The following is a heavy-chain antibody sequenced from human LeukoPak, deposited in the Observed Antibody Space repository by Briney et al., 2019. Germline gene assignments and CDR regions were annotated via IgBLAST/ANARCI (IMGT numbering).Heavy chain of an antibody. D-gene: IGHD4-17*01. J-gene: IGHJ6*03. V-gene: IGHV4-39*07. CDR3: ASLTTVTAAYFYYYYLDV. CDR2: IYYSGST. CDR1: GGSISSSSYY. Sequence: SETLSLTCTVFGGSISSSSYYWGWIRQPPGKGLEWIGSIYYSGSTYYNPSLKSRVTISVDTSKNQFSLKLSSVTAADTAVYYCASLTTVTAAYFYYYYLDVWGKGTTVTVSS.